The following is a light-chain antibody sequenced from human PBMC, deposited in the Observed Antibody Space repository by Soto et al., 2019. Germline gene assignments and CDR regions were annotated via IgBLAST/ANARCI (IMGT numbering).Light chain of an antibody. Sequence: EILMTQSPATLSVSPGERATLSCRASQSLNRNLAWYQQKPGQAPRLIIYGASTRASGIPARFGGSGSGTEFTLTIISLQSEDFALFFGQYYQEWPTAFTFGHGTKVDL. CDR2: GAS. J-gene: IGKJ3*01. CDR1: QSLNRN. V-gene: IGKV3-15*01. CDR3: QYYQEWPTAFT.